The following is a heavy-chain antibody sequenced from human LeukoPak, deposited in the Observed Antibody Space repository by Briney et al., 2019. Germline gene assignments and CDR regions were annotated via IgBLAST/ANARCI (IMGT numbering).Heavy chain of an antibody. J-gene: IGHJ5*02. CDR3: ARDNSVGDTAWWFDP. D-gene: IGHD1-26*01. CDR2: IVVGSGNT. Sequence: ASVKVSCKASGFTFTSSAMQWVRQARGQRLEWIGWIVVGSGNTNYAQKFQERVTITRDMSTSTDYMELSSLRSEDTAVYYCARDNSVGDTAWWFDPWGQGTLVTVPS. CDR1: GFTFTSSA. V-gene: IGHV1-58*02.